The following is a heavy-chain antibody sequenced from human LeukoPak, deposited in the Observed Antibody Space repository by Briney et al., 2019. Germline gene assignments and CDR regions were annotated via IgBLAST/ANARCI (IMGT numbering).Heavy chain of an antibody. CDR3: ARVVVPAAFDY. V-gene: IGHV1-24*01. CDR1: GYTLTELS. Sequence: ASVKVSCKVSGYTLTELSMHWVRQAPGKGLEWMGGFDPEDGETIYAQKFQGRVTITRNTSISTAYMELSSLRSEDTAVYYCARVVVPAAFDYWGQGTLVTVSS. CDR2: FDPEDGET. J-gene: IGHJ4*02. D-gene: IGHD2-2*01.